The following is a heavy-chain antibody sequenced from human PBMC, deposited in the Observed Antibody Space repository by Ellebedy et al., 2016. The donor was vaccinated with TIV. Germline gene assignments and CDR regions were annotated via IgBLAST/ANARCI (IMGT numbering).Heavy chain of an antibody. CDR2: ITSSGDRT. J-gene: IGHJ4*02. D-gene: IGHD5-24*01. CDR3: AKVRRDGYNYDYFDY. CDR1: GFALSSYA. V-gene: IGHV3-23*01. Sequence: GESLKISCEASGFALSSYAMTWVRQAPGKGLEWVSSITSSGDRTNYADSVEGRFTISRDNSKNTLYLQMNSLRVEDTAVYYCAKVRRDGYNYDYFDYWGQGTLVTVSS.